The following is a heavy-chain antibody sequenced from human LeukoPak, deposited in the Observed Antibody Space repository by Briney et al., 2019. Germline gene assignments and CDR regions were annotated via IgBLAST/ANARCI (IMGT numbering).Heavy chain of an antibody. CDR3: ARGYGDMASYGMDV. CDR1: GGTFSSYA. CDR2: IIPILGIA. V-gene: IGHV1-69*04. J-gene: IGHJ6*02. D-gene: IGHD4-17*01. Sequence: GASVKVSCKASGGTFSSYAISWVRQAPGQGLEWMGRIIPILGIANYAQKFQGRVTITADKSTSTAYMELSSLRSEDTAVYYCARGYGDMASYGMDVWGQGTTVTVSS.